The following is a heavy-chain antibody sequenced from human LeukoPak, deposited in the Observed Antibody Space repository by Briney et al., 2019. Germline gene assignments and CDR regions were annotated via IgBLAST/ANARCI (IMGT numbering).Heavy chain of an antibody. J-gene: IGHJ3*02. V-gene: IGHV4-4*07. CDR3: ARELGYSSLGI. CDR2: IYTSGST. CDR1: ADSITSYY. Sequence: SETLSLTCTVSADSITSYYWSWIRQPAGKGLEWIGRIYTSGSTNYNPSLKSRVTMSVDRSKNQLSLKLSSLTAADTAVYYCARELGYSSLGIWGQGTMVTVSS. D-gene: IGHD6-19*01.